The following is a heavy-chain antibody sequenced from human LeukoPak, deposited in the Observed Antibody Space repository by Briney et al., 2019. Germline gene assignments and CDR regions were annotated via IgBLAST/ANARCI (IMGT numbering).Heavy chain of an antibody. CDR2: IYYSGST. J-gene: IGHJ5*02. V-gene: IGHV4-59*01. CDR1: GGSISSYY. Sequence: SETLSLTCTVSGGSISSYYWSWIRQPPGKGLEWIGYIYYSGSTNYNPSLKSRVTISVDTSKNQFSLKLSSVTAADTAVYYCASTQQLAGWFDPWGQGTLVTVSS. CDR3: ASTQQLAGWFDP. D-gene: IGHD6-13*01.